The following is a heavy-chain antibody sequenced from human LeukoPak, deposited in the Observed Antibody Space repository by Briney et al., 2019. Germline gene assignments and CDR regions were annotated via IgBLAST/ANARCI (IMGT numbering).Heavy chain of an antibody. V-gene: IGHV3-30*18. J-gene: IGHJ4*02. Sequence: GRSLRLSCAASVFTFSHYAMHWVRQAPGKGLEWVALISNDGNNKYYADSVKGQFTISRDSSKNTLYLQLNSLRAKDTAVYYCAKDGFCSSTGCYPNHFDSWGQGTLVTVPS. CDR2: ISNDGNNK. CDR3: AKDGFCSSTGCYPNHFDS. D-gene: IGHD2-2*01. CDR1: VFTFSHYA.